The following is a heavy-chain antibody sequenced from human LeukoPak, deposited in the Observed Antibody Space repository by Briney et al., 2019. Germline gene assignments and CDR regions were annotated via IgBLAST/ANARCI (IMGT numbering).Heavy chain of an antibody. Sequence: SETLSLTCTVSGSSIGTYSWSWIRQPPGKGLEWVGYIYSTGSTHYNPSLKSRATMSLDTSKNQSSLRLSSVTAADTAVYYCARLRGNYFPDYWGQGMLVTVSS. CDR3: ARLRGNYFPDY. V-gene: IGHV4-4*09. CDR1: GSSIGTYS. J-gene: IGHJ4*02. D-gene: IGHD4-11*01. CDR2: IYSTGST.